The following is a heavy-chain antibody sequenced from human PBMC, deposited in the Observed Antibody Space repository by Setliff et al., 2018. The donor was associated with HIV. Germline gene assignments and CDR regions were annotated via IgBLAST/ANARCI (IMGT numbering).Heavy chain of an antibody. CDR2: VSTSNVNT. J-gene: IGHJ4*02. CDR3: ARVRQGPGDWYGLLDS. V-gene: IGHV1-18*01. CDR1: GYTFTTFG. D-gene: IGHD6-19*01. Sequence: ASVKVSCKTSGYTFTTFGIVWVRQAPGQGLEWMGWVSTSNVNTYYIPKLRDRVTMTTDTSTTSSSMELRGLRSDDTAVYYCARVRQGPGDWYGLLDSWGQGSLVTVSS.